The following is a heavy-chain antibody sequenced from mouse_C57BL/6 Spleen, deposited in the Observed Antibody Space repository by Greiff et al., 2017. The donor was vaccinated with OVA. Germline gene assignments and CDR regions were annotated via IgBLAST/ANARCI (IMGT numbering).Heavy chain of an antibody. CDR3: TRWDYGSSYAGFAY. Sequence: VQLQQSGAELVRPGASVTLSCKASGYTFTDYEMHWVKQTPVHGLEWIGAIDPETGGTAYNQKFKGKAILTADQSSSTAYMELRSLTSEDSAVYYCTRWDYGSSYAGFAYWGQGTLVTVSA. J-gene: IGHJ3*01. D-gene: IGHD1-1*01. CDR2: IDPETGGT. V-gene: IGHV1-15*01. CDR1: GYTFTDYE.